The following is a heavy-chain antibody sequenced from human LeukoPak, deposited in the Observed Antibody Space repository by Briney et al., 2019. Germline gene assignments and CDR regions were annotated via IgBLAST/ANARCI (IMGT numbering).Heavy chain of an antibody. V-gene: IGHV1-69*01. D-gene: IGHD1-26*01. J-gene: IGHJ3*02. Sequence: ASVKVFCKASGGTISSYAIMWVRQAPGQGLEWMGGIIPMFDTADYAQKFQGRVTFTADESTNTAYMELSSLRSEDTAVYYCARGYSGYHDAFHIWGQGTMVTVSS. CDR2: IIPMFDTA. CDR1: GGTISSYA. CDR3: ARGYSGYHDAFHI.